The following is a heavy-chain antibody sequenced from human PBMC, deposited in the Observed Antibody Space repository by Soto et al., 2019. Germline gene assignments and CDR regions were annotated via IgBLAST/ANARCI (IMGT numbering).Heavy chain of an antibody. J-gene: IGHJ4*02. D-gene: IGHD4-17*01. Sequence: QVQLVESGGGVVQPGRSLRLSCAASGFTFSSYAMHWVRQAPGKGLEWVAVISYDGNNKHYADSVKGRFTISRDNSKNTLHLQMSSLRAEDTVVYYCARDLSPEHEYGDYSFDYWGQGTLVTVSS. CDR1: GFTFSSYA. CDR3: ARDLSPEHEYGDYSFDY. CDR2: ISYDGNNK. V-gene: IGHV3-30-3*01.